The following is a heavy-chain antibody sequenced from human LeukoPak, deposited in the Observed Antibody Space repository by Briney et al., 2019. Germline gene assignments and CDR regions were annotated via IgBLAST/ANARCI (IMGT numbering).Heavy chain of an antibody. CDR2: INHSGST. CDR1: GGSFSGYY. J-gene: IGHJ5*02. CDR3: ARERSSSWYFVELFDP. V-gene: IGHV4-34*01. Sequence: KPSETLSLTCAVYGGSFSGYYWSWIRQPPGKGLEWIGEINHSGSTNYNPSLKSRVTISVDTSKNQFSLQLNSVTPEDTAVYYCARERSSSWYFVELFDPWGQGTLVTVSS. D-gene: IGHD6-13*01.